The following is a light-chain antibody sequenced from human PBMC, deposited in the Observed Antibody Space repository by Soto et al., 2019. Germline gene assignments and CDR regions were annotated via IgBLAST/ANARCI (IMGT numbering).Light chain of an antibody. J-gene: IGKJ5*01. Sequence: ILLTQSPSSLSASVGDRVTITYRASQGIDTSLAWYQQKPGKAPKILIYAASNFQSGVPSRVSGSGSGTHFTLTISSLQPEDFETYYCQQLHGYPITFGQGTRLEI. V-gene: IGKV1-9*01. CDR1: QGIDTS. CDR3: QQLHGYPIT. CDR2: AAS.